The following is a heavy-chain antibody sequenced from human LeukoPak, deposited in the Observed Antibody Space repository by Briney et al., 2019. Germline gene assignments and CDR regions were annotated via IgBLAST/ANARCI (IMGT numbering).Heavy chain of an antibody. CDR1: GGSISSGGYS. J-gene: IGHJ4*02. CDR3: ARGETPIWYSSSWYGN. Sequence: SETLSLTCAVSGGSISSGGYSWSWIRQPPGKGLEWIGYIYHSGSTYYNPSLKSRVTISVDRSKNQFSLKLSSVTAADTAVYYCARGETPIWYSSSWYGNWGQGTLVTVSS. D-gene: IGHD6-13*01. CDR2: IYHSGST. V-gene: IGHV4-30-2*01.